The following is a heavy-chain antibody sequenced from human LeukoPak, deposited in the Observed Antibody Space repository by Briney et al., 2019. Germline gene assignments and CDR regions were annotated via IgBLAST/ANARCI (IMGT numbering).Heavy chain of an antibody. Sequence: ASVRVSCKVSGYTLTELSMHWVRQAPGKGLEWMGGFDPEDGETIYAQKFQGRVTMTEDTSTDTAYMELSGLRSEDTAVYYCATGGKDYYYYGMDVWGQGTTVTVSS. CDR2: FDPEDGET. J-gene: IGHJ6*02. CDR1: GYTLTELS. CDR3: ATGGKDYYYYGMDV. V-gene: IGHV1-24*01.